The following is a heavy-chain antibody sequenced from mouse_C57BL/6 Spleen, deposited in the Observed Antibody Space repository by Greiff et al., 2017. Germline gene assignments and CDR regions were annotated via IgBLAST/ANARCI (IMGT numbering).Heavy chain of an antibody. J-gene: IGHJ4*01. CDR2: INPGSGGT. D-gene: IGHD2-3*01. CDR3: ARGYDGYYGYAMDY. V-gene: IGHV1-54*01. CDR1: GYAFTNYL. Sequence: QVHVKQSGAELVRPGTSVKVSCKASGYAFTNYLIEWVKQRPGQGLEWIGVINPGSGGTNYNEKFKGKATLTADKSSSTAYMQLSSLTSEDSAVYFCARGYDGYYGYAMDYWGQGTSVTVSS.